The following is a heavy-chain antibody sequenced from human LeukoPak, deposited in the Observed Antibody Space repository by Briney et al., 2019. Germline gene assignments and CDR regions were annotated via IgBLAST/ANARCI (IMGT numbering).Heavy chain of an antibody. CDR3: ARGGFVVAPPLAV. CDR2: INPGSGGT. Sequence: GASVKVSCKASEYTFTGYYLHWVRQAPGQGLEWMGCINPGSGGTNYAQKFQDRVTMTRDMYISTACMELSSLRYDDTAVYYCARGGFVVAPPLAVWGQGTTVTVSS. D-gene: IGHD3-3*01. J-gene: IGHJ6*02. CDR1: EYTFTGYY. V-gene: IGHV1-2*02.